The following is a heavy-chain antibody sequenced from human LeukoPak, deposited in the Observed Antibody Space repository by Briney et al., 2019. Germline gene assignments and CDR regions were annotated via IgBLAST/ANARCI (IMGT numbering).Heavy chain of an antibody. CDR1: GGSISSSDFH. V-gene: IGHV4-39*01. Sequence: SETLSLTCTVSGGSISSSDFHWGWIRQPPGKGLEWIGSIYYSGSTFYNPSLQSRVTISVDTSKNQFSVTLTSVTAADTAVYYCARLSLRFPDHWGQGTLVTVSS. D-gene: IGHD4-17*01. CDR3: ARLSLRFPDH. CDR2: IYYSGST. J-gene: IGHJ4*02.